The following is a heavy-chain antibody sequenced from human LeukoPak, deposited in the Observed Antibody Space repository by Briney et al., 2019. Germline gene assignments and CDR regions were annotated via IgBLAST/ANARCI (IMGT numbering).Heavy chain of an antibody. V-gene: IGHV3-23*01. CDR1: GDSITSSA. CDR2: ISGRGGST. J-gene: IGHJ4*02. D-gene: IGHD6-19*01. Sequence: ETLSLTCTVSGDSITSSAFYWGWIRQAPGKGLEWVSAISGRGGSTYYADSVKGRFTISRDNSKNTLYLQMNSLRAEDTAIYYCAKVSGAVAGTLDYWGQGTLVTVSS. CDR3: AKVSGAVAGTLDY.